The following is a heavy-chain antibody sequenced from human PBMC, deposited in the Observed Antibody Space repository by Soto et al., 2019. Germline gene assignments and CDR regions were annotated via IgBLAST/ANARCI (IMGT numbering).Heavy chain of an antibody. V-gene: IGHV1-18*04. Sequence: QIQLVQSGAEVKKPGASVKVSCKASGYTFTNYGFSWVRQAPGQGLEWMGWISAYNGNTNYAQKLQGRGTMTTDTSTSTAYMELRSLRSDDTAVYYCARDRHRSPPDGNSEWLLFEGMDVWGQGTTVTVSS. CDR2: ISAYNGNT. CDR3: ARDRHRSPPDGNSEWLLFEGMDV. CDR1: GYTFTNYG. D-gene: IGHD3-3*01. J-gene: IGHJ6*02.